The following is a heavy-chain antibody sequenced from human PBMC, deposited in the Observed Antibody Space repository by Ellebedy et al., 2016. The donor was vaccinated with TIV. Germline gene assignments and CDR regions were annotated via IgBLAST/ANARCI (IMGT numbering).Heavy chain of an antibody. V-gene: IGHV3-30-3*01. CDR3: SRPFLPWLLYDAFDI. CDR2: TSYDGSTK. J-gene: IGHJ3*02. D-gene: IGHD3-3*01. Sequence: PGGSLRLSCAASEFTFSSYAIHWVRQAPGKGLEWVAVTSYDGSTKYYADSVKGRFTISRDNSKNPLYLQMHSLRPEDTAVYYCSRPFLPWLLYDAFDIWGQGTMVTVSS. CDR1: EFTFSSYA.